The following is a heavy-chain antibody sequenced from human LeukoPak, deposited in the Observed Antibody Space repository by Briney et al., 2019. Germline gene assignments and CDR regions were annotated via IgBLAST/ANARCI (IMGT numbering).Heavy chain of an antibody. CDR2: IIPSLDVA. CDR3: ARDHCSPGTCLGGH. D-gene: IGHD2-15*01. J-gene: IGHJ4*02. CDR1: GDTFIPYT. V-gene: IGHV1-69*04. Sequence: SVKVFCKASGDTFIPYTFSWVRQAPGQGLEWIGRIIPSLDVANYAHKFQGRVTLSVDRDTATTYMEVTSLRSEDTAIYYCARDHCSPGTCLGGHWGQGTLVTVSS.